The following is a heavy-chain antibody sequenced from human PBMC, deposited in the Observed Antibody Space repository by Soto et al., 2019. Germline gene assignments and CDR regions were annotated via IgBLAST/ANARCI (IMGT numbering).Heavy chain of an antibody. D-gene: IGHD3-22*01. J-gene: IGHJ4*02. CDR2: IYHSGDT. CDR1: GDSMSSGAYY. CDR3: ASTYSGYLDN. Sequence: SEPLSLTCSVSGDSMSSGAYYWSWIRQHPGKGLEWIAYIYHSGDTHYNPSLRSRITISVDTSKNQFSLKLTSVTDADTAVYYCASTYSGYLDNWGQGTLVTVSS. V-gene: IGHV4-31*03.